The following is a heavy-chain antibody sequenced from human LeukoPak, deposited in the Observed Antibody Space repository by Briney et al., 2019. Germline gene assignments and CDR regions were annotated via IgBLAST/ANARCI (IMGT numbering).Heavy chain of an antibody. CDR3: ATDLLSGSYERYP. CDR2: FDPEDGET. V-gene: IGHV1-24*01. J-gene: IGHJ5*02. Sequence: XLTEXXMHWVRQAPGKGLEWMGGFDPEDGETIYAQKFQGRVTMTEDTSTDTAYMELSSLRSEDTAVYYCATDLLSGSYERYPWGRGTLVTVSS. D-gene: IGHD1-26*01. CDR1: XLTEXX.